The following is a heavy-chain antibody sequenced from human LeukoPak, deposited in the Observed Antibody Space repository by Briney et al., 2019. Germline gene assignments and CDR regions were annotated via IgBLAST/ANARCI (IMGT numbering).Heavy chain of an antibody. CDR3: ARDRIYYDISTSYVPLDY. D-gene: IGHD3-9*01. CDR1: GFTFSDYW. J-gene: IGHJ4*02. CDR2: IKQDGSEK. V-gene: IGHV3-7*01. Sequence: GGSLRLSCAASGFTFSDYWMTWVRQAPGKGLEWVANIKQDGSEKFYVDSVKGRFTISRDNTKTSLYLQMSSLRAEDTAVYFCARDRIYYDISTSYVPLDYWGLGTLVTVSS.